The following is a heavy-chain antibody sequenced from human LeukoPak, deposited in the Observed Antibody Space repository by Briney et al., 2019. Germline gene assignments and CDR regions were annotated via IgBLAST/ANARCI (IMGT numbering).Heavy chain of an antibody. CDR3: ARDGGWWRFDF. CDR2: IKEDGSET. J-gene: IGHJ4*02. CDR1: GLSFNSRW. Sequence: GGSLRLSCVASGLSFNSRWMDWVRRAPGQGLEWVASIKEDGSETHYVDSVRGRFTISRDNDKNSLYLQMNNLRAEDTAMYYCARDGGWWRFDFWGQGALVTVSS. D-gene: IGHD2-8*02. V-gene: IGHV3-7*03.